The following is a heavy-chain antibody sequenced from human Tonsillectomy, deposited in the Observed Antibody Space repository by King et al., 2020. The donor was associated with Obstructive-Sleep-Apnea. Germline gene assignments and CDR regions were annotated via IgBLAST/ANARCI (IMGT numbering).Heavy chain of an antibody. V-gene: IGHV4-30-4*07. CDR2: IFYSGAT. D-gene: IGHD3-10*01. J-gene: IGHJ3*01. CDR1: GASISSGFFS. CDR3: ARVRPSASALYFGESDDAFDV. Sequence: QLQESGPGLVKPSQTLSLTCAVSGASISSGFFSWGWIRQPPGKGLEWIGYIFYSGATDYNPSLKSRVTISVDTSKNVVSLKLSSVTAADTAGYYCARVRPSASALYFGESDDAFDVWGQGTMVTVSS.